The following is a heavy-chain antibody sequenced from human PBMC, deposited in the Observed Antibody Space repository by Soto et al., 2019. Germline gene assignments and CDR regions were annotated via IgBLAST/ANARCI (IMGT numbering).Heavy chain of an antibody. D-gene: IGHD2-2*01. V-gene: IGHV3-49*03. CDR3: TRVVVVPAALYGMDV. Sequence: GGSLRLSCTASGFTFGDYAMSWFRQAPGKGLEWVGFIRSKAYGGTTEYAASVKGRFTISRDDSKSIAYLQMNSLKTEDTAVYYCTRVVVVPAALYGMDVWGRGTTVTVSS. J-gene: IGHJ6*02. CDR1: GFTFGDYA. CDR2: IRSKAYGGTT.